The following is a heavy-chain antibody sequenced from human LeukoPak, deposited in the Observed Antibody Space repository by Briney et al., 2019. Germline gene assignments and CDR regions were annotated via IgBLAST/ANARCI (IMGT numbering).Heavy chain of an antibody. J-gene: IGHJ4*02. D-gene: IGHD4-11*01. CDR3: AGGDYSNWGSFDY. Sequence: SETLSLTCTVSGGSLSSYYWSWIRQPPGKGLEWIGYIYYSGSISYNPSLKSRVTISVDTSKNQFSLKLSSVTAADTAVYYCAGGDYSNWGSFDYWGQGTLVTFSS. CDR2: IYYSGSI. V-gene: IGHV4-59*01. CDR1: GGSLSSYY.